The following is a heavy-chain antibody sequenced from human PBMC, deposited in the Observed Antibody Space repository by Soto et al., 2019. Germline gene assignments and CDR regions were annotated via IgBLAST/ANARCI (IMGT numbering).Heavy chain of an antibody. J-gene: IGHJ6*02. CDR3: GREGASGFGMDV. V-gene: IGHV4-61*01. CDR1: GGSVSNSSHY. CDR2: VYYTGTT. Sequence: SATLSLTCTVSGGSVSNSSHYWPWIRQPPGQGLVWIGYVYYTGTTNYNPSLHSRVTISVDTSKNQFSLEVTSVTAADTAVYYCGREGASGFGMDVWGQGTTVTVSS. D-gene: IGHD1-26*01.